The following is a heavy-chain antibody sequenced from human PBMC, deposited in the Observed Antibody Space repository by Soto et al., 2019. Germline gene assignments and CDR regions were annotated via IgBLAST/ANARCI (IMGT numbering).Heavy chain of an antibody. V-gene: IGHV3-23*01. CDR3: AKDVSVREVIYYFDY. Sequence: EVQLLESGGGLVQPGGSLRLSCAASGFTFSSYALSWVRQAPGKGLKWVSAISGSGGSTYYADSVKGRFTISRDNSKNTLYLQMNSLRAEDTVVYYCAKDVSVREVIYYFDYWGQGTLVTVSS. J-gene: IGHJ4*02. D-gene: IGHD3-10*01. CDR1: GFTFSSYA. CDR2: ISGSGGST.